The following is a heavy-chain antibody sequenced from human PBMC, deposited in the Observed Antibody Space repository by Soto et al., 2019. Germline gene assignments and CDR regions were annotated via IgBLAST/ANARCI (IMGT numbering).Heavy chain of an antibody. Sequence: QVQLVESGGGVVQPGRSLRLSCAASGFTFSSYAMHWVRQAPGKGLEWVAVISYDGSNKYYADSVKGRFTISRDNSKNTLYLQMNSLRAEDTAVYYCARDWGGTASGYYYYYGMDVWGQGTTVTVSS. CDR3: ARDWGGTASGYYYYYGMDV. J-gene: IGHJ6*02. CDR1: GFTFSSYA. V-gene: IGHV3-30-3*01. D-gene: IGHD1-26*01. CDR2: ISYDGSNK.